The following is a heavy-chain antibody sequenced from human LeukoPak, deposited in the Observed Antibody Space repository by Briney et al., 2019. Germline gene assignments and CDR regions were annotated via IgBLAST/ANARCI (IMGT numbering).Heavy chain of an antibody. CDR3: ARAPYAYYYYGMDV. V-gene: IGHV4-59*01. Sequence: SVTLSLTCTVSGGSISSYYWSWIRQPPGKGLEWIGYIYYSGSTNYNPSLKSRVTISVDTSKNQFSLKLSSVTAADTAVYYCARAPYAYYYYGMDVWGQGTTVTVSS. CDR2: IYYSGST. D-gene: IGHD3-16*01. CDR1: GGSISSYY. J-gene: IGHJ6*02.